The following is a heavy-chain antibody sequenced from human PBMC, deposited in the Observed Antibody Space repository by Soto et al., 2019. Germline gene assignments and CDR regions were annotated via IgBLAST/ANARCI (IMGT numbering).Heavy chain of an antibody. CDR2: IWYDGNNK. J-gene: IGHJ6*02. Sequence: QVQLVESGGGVVQPGRSLRLSCAASGFTFSSYGMHWVRQALGKGLEWVAVIWYDGNNKYYADSVKGRFTISRDNSKNTLYLQMNSLRAEDTAVYYCAREAPYYGMDVWGQGTTVTVSS. V-gene: IGHV3-33*01. CDR1: GFTFSSYG. CDR3: AREAPYYGMDV.